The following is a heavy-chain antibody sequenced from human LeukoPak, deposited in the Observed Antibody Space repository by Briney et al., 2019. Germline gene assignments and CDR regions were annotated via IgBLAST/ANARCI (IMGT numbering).Heavy chain of an antibody. CDR2: IYYSGST. J-gene: IGHJ4*02. CDR3: ARDDYYEGGFDY. V-gene: IGHV4-59*01. D-gene: IGHD3-22*01. Sequence: SETLSLTCTASGGSISSYYWSWIRQPPGKGLEWMGYIYYSGSTNYNPSLKSRVTIPVDKSKNQFSLKVSSVTAADTAVYYCARDDYYEGGFDYWGQGTLVTVSS. CDR1: GGSISSYY.